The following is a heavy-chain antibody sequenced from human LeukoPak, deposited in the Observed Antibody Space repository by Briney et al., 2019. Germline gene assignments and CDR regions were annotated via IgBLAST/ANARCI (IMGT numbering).Heavy chain of an antibody. Sequence: GGSLRLSCAASGFTFSSYWMSWVRQAPGKGLEWVANIKQDGSEKYYVDSVKGRFTISRDNAKNSLYLQMNSLRAEDTAVYYCARWGEWELLPHYFDYWGQGTLVTVSS. D-gene: IGHD1-26*01. CDR2: IKQDGSEK. CDR3: ARWGEWELLPHYFDY. V-gene: IGHV3-7*01. CDR1: GFTFSSYW. J-gene: IGHJ4*02.